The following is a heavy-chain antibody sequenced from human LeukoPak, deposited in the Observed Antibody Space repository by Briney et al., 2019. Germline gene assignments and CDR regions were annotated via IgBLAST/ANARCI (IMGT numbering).Heavy chain of an antibody. CDR3: ARDHLAPGHVASAPFDP. D-gene: IGHD3-3*02. J-gene: IGHJ5*02. V-gene: IGHV1-2*06. CDR2: INPNSGGT. CDR1: GGTFSSYA. Sequence: ASVKVSCKASGGTFSSYAISWVRQAPGQGLEWMGRINPNSGGTNYAQKFQGRVTMTRDTSISTAYMELSRLRSDDTAVYYCARDHLAPGHVASAPFDPWGQGTLVTVSS.